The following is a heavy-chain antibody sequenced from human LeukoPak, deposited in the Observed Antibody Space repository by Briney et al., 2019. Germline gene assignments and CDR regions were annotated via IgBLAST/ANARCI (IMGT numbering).Heavy chain of an antibody. D-gene: IGHD5-18*01. CDR2: IYYSGST. Sequence: NPSETLSLTCTVSGGSISSSSYYWGWIRQPPGKGLEWIGSIYYSGSTYYNPSLKSRVTISVDTSKNQFSLKLSSVTAADTAVYYCASFGGYSYPYYFDYWGQGTLVTVSS. CDR3: ASFGGYSYPYYFDY. V-gene: IGHV4-39*07. J-gene: IGHJ4*02. CDR1: GGSISSSSYY.